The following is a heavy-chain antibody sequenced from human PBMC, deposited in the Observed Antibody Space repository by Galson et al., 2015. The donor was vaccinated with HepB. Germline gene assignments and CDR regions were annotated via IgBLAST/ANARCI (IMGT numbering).Heavy chain of an antibody. D-gene: IGHD3-10*02. CDR1: GFTFSSYG. CDR2: ISHDGSRK. Sequence: SLRLSCAASGFTFSSYGMQWVRQAPGKGLEWVAVISHDGSRKNYGDPVKGRFTISGDNSKNTMYLQMNSLRTEDTAVSYCARVSGARQFVSGWFDPWGQGTLVTVSS. J-gene: IGHJ5*02. V-gene: IGHV3-30-3*01. CDR3: ARVSGARQFVSGWFDP.